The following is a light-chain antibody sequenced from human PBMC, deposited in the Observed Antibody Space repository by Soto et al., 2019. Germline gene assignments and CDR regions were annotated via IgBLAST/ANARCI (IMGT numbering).Light chain of an antibody. V-gene: IGLV1-51*01. CDR1: SSNIGGNS. Sequence: QSVMTQPPSVSAAPGQRVTISCSGSSSNIGGNSVSWYQQLPGTAPKLLIYDDDMRPSGIPDRFSGSKSGTSATLGITGFQTGDEADHYCGSWDSSLSAYVFGTGTQLTVL. CDR2: DDD. J-gene: IGLJ1*01. CDR3: GSWDSSLSAYV.